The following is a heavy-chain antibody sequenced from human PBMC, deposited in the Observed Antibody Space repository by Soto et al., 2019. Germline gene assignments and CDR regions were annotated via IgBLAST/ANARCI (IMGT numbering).Heavy chain of an antibody. CDR3: ARDTATIFGVVTPYYYYGMDV. J-gene: IGHJ6*02. CDR1: GGTFSSYA. D-gene: IGHD3-3*01. CDR2: IIPIFGTA. V-gene: IGHV1-69*13. Sequence: SVKVSCKASGGTFSSYAISWVRQAPGQGLEWMGGIIPIFGTANYAQKFQGRVTITADESTSTAYMELSSLRSEDTAVYYCARDTATIFGVVTPYYYYGMDVWGQGTTVTVSS.